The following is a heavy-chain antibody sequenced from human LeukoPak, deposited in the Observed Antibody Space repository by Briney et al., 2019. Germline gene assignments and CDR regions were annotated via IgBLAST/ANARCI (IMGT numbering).Heavy chain of an antibody. CDR3: VKGLRRRQLKFDS. D-gene: IGHD5-24*01. J-gene: IGHJ4*02. CDR1: GFTFDDYA. V-gene: IGHV3-9*01. CDR2: LTWNSDTT. Sequence: SGGSLRLSCEASGFTFDDYAMHWVRQVPGKGLEWVSGLTWNSDTTGYADSVKGRFTVSRDNGKSSLYLQMRSLTTEDTGVYYCVKGLRRRQLKFDSWGQGTLVTVSS.